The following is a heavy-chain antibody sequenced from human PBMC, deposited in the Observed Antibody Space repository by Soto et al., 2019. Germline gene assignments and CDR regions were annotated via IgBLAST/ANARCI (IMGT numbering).Heavy chain of an antibody. CDR1: GGTFSSYA. CDR2: IIPIFGTA. D-gene: IGHD6-13*01. J-gene: IGHJ3*01. Sequence: QVQLVQSGAEVKKPGSSVKVSCKASGGTFSSYAISWVRQAPGQGLEWMGGIIPIFGTANYAQKFQGRVTITADESTSTAYIELSRLRSEDTAVYYFARDQLDSSSCYEYKYAFDFWGQGTMVTVSS. V-gene: IGHV1-69*01. CDR3: ARDQLDSSSCYEYKYAFDF.